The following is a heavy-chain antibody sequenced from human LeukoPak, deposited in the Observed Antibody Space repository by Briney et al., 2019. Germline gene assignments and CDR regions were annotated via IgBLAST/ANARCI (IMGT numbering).Heavy chain of an antibody. Sequence: ASVKVSCKASGYTFTGYYMHWVRQAPGQGLEWMGWINPNSGGTNYAQKFQGRATMTRDTSISTAYMELSRLRSDDTAVYYCARELGHCSSTSCSNWFDPWGQGTLVTVSS. CDR3: ARELGHCSSTSCSNWFDP. CDR2: INPNSGGT. CDR1: GYTFTGYY. V-gene: IGHV1-2*02. J-gene: IGHJ5*02. D-gene: IGHD2-2*01.